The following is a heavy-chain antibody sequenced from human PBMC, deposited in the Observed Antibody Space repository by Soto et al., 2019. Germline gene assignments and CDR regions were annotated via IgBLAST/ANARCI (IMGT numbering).Heavy chain of an antibody. CDR3: ATGTFNFDS. V-gene: IGHV3-23*01. J-gene: IGHJ4*02. CDR1: VFTFSSYA. Sequence: GGSLRLSCAASVFTFSSYAMSWVRQAPGKGLEWVSSISGSGGSTYYADSVKGRFIISRDNSKSTLYLQMNSLRAEDTAVYYCATGTFNFDSWGQGTLVTVSS. CDR2: ISGSGGST.